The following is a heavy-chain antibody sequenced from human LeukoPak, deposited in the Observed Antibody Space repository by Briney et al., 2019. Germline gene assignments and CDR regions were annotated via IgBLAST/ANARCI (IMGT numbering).Heavy chain of an antibody. V-gene: IGHV1-18*01. Sequence: GASVKVSCKASGYTFTRYDINWVRQAPGQGLEWMGWISTYNGNTNYAQKLQGRVTMTTDTSTSTAYMELRSLISDDAAVYYCARGDDYGDYWGLYWGQGTLVTVSS. J-gene: IGHJ4*02. CDR1: GYTFTRYD. CDR2: ISTYNGNT. D-gene: IGHD4-17*01. CDR3: ARGDDYGDYWGLY.